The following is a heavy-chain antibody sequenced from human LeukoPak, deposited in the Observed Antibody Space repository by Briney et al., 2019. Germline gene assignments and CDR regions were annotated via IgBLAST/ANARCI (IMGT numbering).Heavy chain of an antibody. Sequence: SEALSLTCAVYGGSFSRYYWSWIRQPPGKGLEWIGEINHSGSTNYNPSLKSRVTISVDTSKNQFSLKLSSVTAADTAVYYCARVRWLQPIFDYWGQGTLVTVSS. D-gene: IGHD5-24*01. CDR2: INHSGST. CDR3: ARVRWLQPIFDY. J-gene: IGHJ4*02. CDR1: GGSFSRYY. V-gene: IGHV4-34*01.